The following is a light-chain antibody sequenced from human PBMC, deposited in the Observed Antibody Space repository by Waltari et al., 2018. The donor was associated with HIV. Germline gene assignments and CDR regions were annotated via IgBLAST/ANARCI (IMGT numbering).Light chain of an antibody. J-gene: IGKJ4*01. CDR3: QQYNDWPLT. CDR1: QNIGMN. V-gene: IGKV3-15*01. CDR2: GAS. Sequence: VMTQSPVTLSAPPGERGTLSCRASQNIGMNLAWYQRRPGRSPRLLVYGASSRATGVPARFSGTGSGTEFTLTISSLQSEDFAVYFCQQYNDWPLTFGGGTIV.